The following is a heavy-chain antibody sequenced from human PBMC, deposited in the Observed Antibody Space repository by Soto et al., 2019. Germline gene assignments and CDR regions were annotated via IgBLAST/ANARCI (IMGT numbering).Heavy chain of an antibody. D-gene: IGHD1-26*01. V-gene: IGHV4-4*02. Sequence: QVQLQESGPGLVKPSGTLSLTCAVSGGAISSAHWWNLVRQPPGKGLEWIGEIYHTGNTNYNPSLKSRVSISIDKSKNQFSLRLTSVTAADTAIYYCASHKGATRGPFDFWGQGTLITVSS. CDR3: ASHKGATRGPFDF. CDR1: GGAISSAHW. J-gene: IGHJ4*02. CDR2: IYHTGNT.